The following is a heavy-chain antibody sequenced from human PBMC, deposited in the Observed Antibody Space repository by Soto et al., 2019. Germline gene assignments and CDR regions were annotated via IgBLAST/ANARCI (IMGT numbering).Heavy chain of an antibody. J-gene: IGHJ4*02. CDR2: ISYDGTNK. CDR1: GFTCRNFG. CDR3: AKAVPPFVVVTASDY. V-gene: IGHV3-30*18. Sequence: LRLSCAASGFTCRNFGMHWVRQAPGKGLEWVAVISYDGTNKYYADSVKGRFTISRDNSKNTLYLQINSLRAEDTAVYYCAKAVPPFVVVTASDYWGQGTLVTVSS. D-gene: IGHD2-21*02.